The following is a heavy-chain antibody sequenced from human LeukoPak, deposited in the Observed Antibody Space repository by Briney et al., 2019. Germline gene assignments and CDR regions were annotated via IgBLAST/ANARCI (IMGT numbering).Heavy chain of an antibody. CDR3: ARAYDAFDI. CDR2: VNHRGGT. V-gene: IGHV4-34*01. CDR1: GGSLSGYS. J-gene: IGHJ3*02. Sequence: PSETLSLTCGVYGGSLSGYSWSWIRQPPGKGLGWIGEVNHRGGTTYNPSLKSRVTISVDTSKNQFSLRLNSVTAADTAVYYCARAYDAFDIWGQGTMVTVSS.